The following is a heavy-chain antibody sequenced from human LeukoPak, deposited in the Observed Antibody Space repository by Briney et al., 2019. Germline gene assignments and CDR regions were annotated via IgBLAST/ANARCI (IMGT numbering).Heavy chain of an antibody. J-gene: IGHJ5*02. CDR1: GGPFSGYY. D-gene: IGHD3-22*01. Sequence: PSETLSLTCVVYGGPFSGYYWSWIRQPPGKGLEWIGEINDGGSTNYNPSLKSRVAISVDTSKKQFSLKLRSVTAADTAVYYCADSSGFLDRWGQGTLVTVSS. CDR3: ADSSGFLDR. CDR2: INDGGST. V-gene: IGHV4-34*01.